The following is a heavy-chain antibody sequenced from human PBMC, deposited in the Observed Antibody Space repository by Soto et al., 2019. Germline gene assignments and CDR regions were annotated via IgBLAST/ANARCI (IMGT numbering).Heavy chain of an antibody. CDR2: IRGKANKYAT. CDR3: AKGRSYYYYYGVDV. J-gene: IGHJ6*02. Sequence: GSLRLSCAASGFTFSGSAIHWVRQGPGKGLEWVGRIRGKANKYATAYAASVQGRFTISRDNSKSTLYLQMNSLRAEDTALYYCAKGRSYYYYYGVDVWGQGTTVTVSS. V-gene: IGHV3-73*01. CDR1: GFTFSGSA.